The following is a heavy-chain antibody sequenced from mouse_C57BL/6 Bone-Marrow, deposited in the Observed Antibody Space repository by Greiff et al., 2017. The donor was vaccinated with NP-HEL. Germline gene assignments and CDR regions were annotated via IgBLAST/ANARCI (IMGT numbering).Heavy chain of an antibody. CDR3: ARDYYGSSYYFDY. V-gene: IGHV5-6*01. CDR2: ISSGGSYT. CDR1: GFTFSSYG. Sequence: EVQLVESGGDLVKPGGSLKLSCAASGFTFSSYGMSWVRQTPDKRLEWVATISSGGSYTYYPDSVKGRFTISRDNAKNTLYLQMSSLKPEDTAMYYCARDYYGSSYYFDYWGQGTTLTVSS. D-gene: IGHD1-1*01. J-gene: IGHJ2*01.